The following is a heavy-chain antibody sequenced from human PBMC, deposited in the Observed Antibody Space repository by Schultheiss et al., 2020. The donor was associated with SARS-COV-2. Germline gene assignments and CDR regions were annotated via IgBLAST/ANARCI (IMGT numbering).Heavy chain of an antibody. CDR3: AKCASTVTILDAFDI. CDR2: ISGSGGST. V-gene: IGHV3-23*01. Sequence: GGSLRLSCAASGFTFDDYTMHWVRQPPGKGLEWVSAISGSGGSTYYADSVKGRLTISRDNSKNTLYLQMNSLRAEDTAVYYCAKCASTVTILDAFDIWGQGTMVTVSS. D-gene: IGHD4-17*01. CDR1: GFTFDDYT. J-gene: IGHJ3*02.